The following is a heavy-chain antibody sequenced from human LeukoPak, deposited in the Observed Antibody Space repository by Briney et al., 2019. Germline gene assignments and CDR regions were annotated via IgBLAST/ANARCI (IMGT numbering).Heavy chain of an antibody. V-gene: IGHV3-74*03. D-gene: IGHD3-22*01. J-gene: IGHJ4*02. CDR2: INSDGSGT. Sequence: GGSLRLSCAASGFTFSSYWMHWVRQAPGKGPVWVSRINSDGSGTKYADPVKGRFTISRDNAKNTLYLQMDSLRAEDTAVYHCARGLYETSGHTLGLWGQGTLVTVSS. CDR3: ARGLYETSGHTLGL. CDR1: GFTFSSYW.